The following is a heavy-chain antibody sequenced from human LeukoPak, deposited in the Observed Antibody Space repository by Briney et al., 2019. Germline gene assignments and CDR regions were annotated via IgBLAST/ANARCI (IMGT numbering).Heavy chain of an antibody. CDR3: AKAQWLVQNFDY. Sequence: ETLSLTCTVSGGSISSNSYYWGWIRQPPGKGLEWVSAISGSGGSTYYADSVKGRFTISRDNSKNTLYLQMNSLRAEDTAVYYCAKAQWLVQNFDYWGQGTLVTVSS. D-gene: IGHD6-19*01. CDR1: GGSISSNSYY. V-gene: IGHV3-23*01. J-gene: IGHJ4*02. CDR2: ISGSGGST.